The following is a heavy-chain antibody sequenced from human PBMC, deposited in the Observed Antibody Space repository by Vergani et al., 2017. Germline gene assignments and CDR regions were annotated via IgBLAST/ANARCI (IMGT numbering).Heavy chain of an antibody. V-gene: IGHV1-18*01. CDR2: ISAYNGNT. CDR1: GYTFSTYG. J-gene: IGHJ6*02. CDR3: TRAMRPGRSYHYYYPMDV. Sequence: QVQLVQSGAEVKKPGASVKVSCKASGYTFSTYGISWVRQAPGQGLEWMGWISAYNGNTNYPEKFQGGLTITTDTSTRTAYMELRSLRSDDTAVYYCTRAMRPGRSYHYYYPMDVWGQGTTVTVSS. D-gene: IGHD6-25*01.